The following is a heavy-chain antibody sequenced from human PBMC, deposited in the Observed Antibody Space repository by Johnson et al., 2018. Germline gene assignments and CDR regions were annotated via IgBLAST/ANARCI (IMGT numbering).Heavy chain of an antibody. J-gene: IGHJ3*01. Sequence: VQLVESGGGVVQPGRSLRLSCAASGFTFSSYAMHWVRQIPGEGLKWVAGLTYDGNNKLYGESVKGRFTISRDNSKNILYLYMNSLRADDTTVYYCATHYYDTRGYSGAFDLWGQGTMVTVSP. D-gene: IGHD3-22*01. CDR3: ATHYYDTRGYSGAFDL. CDR2: LTYDGNNK. V-gene: IGHV3-30-3*01. CDR1: GFTFSSYA.